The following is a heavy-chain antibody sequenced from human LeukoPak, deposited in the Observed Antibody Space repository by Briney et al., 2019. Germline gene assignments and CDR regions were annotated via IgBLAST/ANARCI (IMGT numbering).Heavy chain of an antibody. D-gene: IGHD3-22*01. V-gene: IGHV1-18*04. J-gene: IGHJ5*02. Sequence: ASVKVSCKASGYTFTSYYMHWVRQAPGQGLEWMGWISAYNGNTNYAQKLQGRVTMTTDTSTSTAYMELRSLRSDDTAVYYCARTPAYYYDSSGYRGGDWFDPWGQGTLVTVSS. CDR1: GYTFTSYY. CDR2: ISAYNGNT. CDR3: ARTPAYYYDSSGYRGGDWFDP.